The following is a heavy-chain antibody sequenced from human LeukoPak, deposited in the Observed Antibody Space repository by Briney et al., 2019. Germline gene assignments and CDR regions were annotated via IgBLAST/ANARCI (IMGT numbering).Heavy chain of an antibody. J-gene: IGHJ3*02. CDR1: GYTFTSYG. D-gene: IGHD2-21*02. Sequence: GASVKVSCKASGYTFTSYGISWVRQAPGQGLEWMGWISAYNGNTNYAQKLQGRVTMTTDTSTSTAYMELRSLRSDDTAVYYCARGIKPHIVVVTATESDAFDIWGQGTMVTVSS. CDR2: ISAYNGNT. V-gene: IGHV1-18*01. CDR3: ARGIKPHIVVVTATESDAFDI.